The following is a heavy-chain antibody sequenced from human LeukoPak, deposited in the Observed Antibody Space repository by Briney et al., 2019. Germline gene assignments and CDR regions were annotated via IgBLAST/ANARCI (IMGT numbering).Heavy chain of an antibody. V-gene: IGHV3-30*02. J-gene: IGHJ3*01. Sequence: PGGSLRLSRAASGFGFSSYGMRGVRQAPGKGLEWVAFIRFDGSTKYYVDSVEGRFIISRDNSKNTLYLQMNGLRAEDTAVFYCARASGNYFPYGLDLWGRGTMVTISS. D-gene: IGHD1-26*01. CDR3: ARASGNYFPYGLDL. CDR2: IRFDGSTK. CDR1: GFGFSSYG.